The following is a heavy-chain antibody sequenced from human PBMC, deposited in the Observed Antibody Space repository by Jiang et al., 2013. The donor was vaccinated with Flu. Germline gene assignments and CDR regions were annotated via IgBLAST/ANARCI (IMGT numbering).Heavy chain of an antibody. D-gene: IGHD2-21*01. J-gene: IGHJ3*02. CDR2: FYYSGST. V-gene: IGHV4-39*01. CDR1: GGSINRSSYY. CDR3: ARQGYYSPYAFEY. Sequence: TCTVSGGSINRSSYYWGWIRQPPGKGLEWIGSFYYSGSTYDNPSLKSRVTIPVDTSKNQFSLKLTSVTAADTAVYYCARQGYYSPYAFEYLGPRDNGHRLF.